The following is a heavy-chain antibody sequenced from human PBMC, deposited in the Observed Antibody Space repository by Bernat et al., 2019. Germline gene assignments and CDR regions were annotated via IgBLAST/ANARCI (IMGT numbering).Heavy chain of an antibody. CDR3: ARGRITMVRGVIGQDWFDP. Sequence: QVQLQESGPGLVKPSETLSLTCTVSGGSVSSGSYYWSWIRQPPGKGLEWIGYIYYSGSTNYNPSLKRRVTISVDTSKNQFSLKLSSVTAADTAVYYCARGRITMVRGVIGQDWFDPWGQGTLVTVSS. CDR2: IYYSGST. V-gene: IGHV4-61*01. J-gene: IGHJ5*02. D-gene: IGHD3-10*01. CDR1: GGSVSSGSYY.